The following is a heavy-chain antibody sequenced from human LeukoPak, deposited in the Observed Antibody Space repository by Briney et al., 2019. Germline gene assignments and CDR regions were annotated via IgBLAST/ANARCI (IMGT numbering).Heavy chain of an antibody. J-gene: IGHJ4*02. V-gene: IGHV4-39*01. CDR1: GDSIISSIYH. D-gene: IGHD3-10*01. Sequence: PSETLSLTSTDPGDSIISSIYHSGWIRHPPGNGLEWTGSISYSGSTYYKPSLKSRVSMSVDTSKNQFSLTLTSVTAADTAVYYCARRLTPLVRGATFDYWGQGTLVTVSS. CDR2: ISYSGST. CDR3: ARRLTPLVRGATFDY.